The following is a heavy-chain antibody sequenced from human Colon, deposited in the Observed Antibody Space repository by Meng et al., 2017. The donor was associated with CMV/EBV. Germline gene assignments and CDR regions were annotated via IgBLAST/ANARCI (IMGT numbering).Heavy chain of an antibody. V-gene: IGHV2-5*02. D-gene: IGHD2-2*01. CDR1: GFSLNTYEVG. J-gene: IGHJ4*02. Sequence: QITMKESGPTLVTPTQTLTLTCTFSGFSLNTYEVGVGWFRQPPGKAPEWLALIYWDDDKRYRSSLGNRLTLTHDASKNQVVLTMTDMDPVDTATYYCAHKSLPAAFFDYWSQGTLVTVSS. CDR2: IYWDDDK. CDR3: AHKSLPAAFFDY.